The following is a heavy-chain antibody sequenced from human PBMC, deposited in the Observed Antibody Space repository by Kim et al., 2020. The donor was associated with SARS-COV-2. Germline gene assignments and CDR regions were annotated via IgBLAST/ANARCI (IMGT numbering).Heavy chain of an antibody. CDR1: GYTFTSYA. J-gene: IGHJ4*02. CDR2: INTNTGNP. CDR3: ARESTMVRGVIRLRDY. D-gene: IGHD3-10*01. V-gene: IGHV7-4-1*02. Sequence: ASVKVSCKASGYTFTSYAMNWVRQAPGRGLEWMGWINTNTGNPTYAQGFTGRFVFSLDTSVSTAYLQISSLKAEDTAVYYCARESTMVRGVIRLRDYWGQGTLVTVSS.